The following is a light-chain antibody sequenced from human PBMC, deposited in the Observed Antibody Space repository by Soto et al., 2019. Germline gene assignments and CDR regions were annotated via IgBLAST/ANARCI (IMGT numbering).Light chain of an antibody. Sequence: EIVMTQSPATLSVSPGERATLSCRASQSVSSNLAWYQQKVGQAPRLLIYDASTRATGVPARFSGSGSGTEFTLTISSLQSEDFAVYYGQQYSSWPETFGQGTKVE. CDR1: QSVSSN. J-gene: IGKJ1*01. CDR2: DAS. CDR3: QQYSSWPET. V-gene: IGKV3-15*01.